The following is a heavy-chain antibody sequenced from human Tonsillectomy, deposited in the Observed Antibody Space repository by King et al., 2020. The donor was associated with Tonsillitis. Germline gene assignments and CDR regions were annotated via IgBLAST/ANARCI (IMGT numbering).Heavy chain of an antibody. CDR3: ARDGRELTGDYYFDY. CDR2: ISYDGSNK. Sequence: VQLVESGGGVVQPGRSLRLSCAASGFTFTTYAMHWVRQPPGKGLEWVAVISYDGSNKYYTDSVRGRFTISRDNSKNTLYLQMNSLAEDTAVYYCARDGRELTGDYYFDYWGQGTLVTVSS. V-gene: IGHV3-30-3*01. J-gene: IGHJ4*02. CDR1: GFTFTTYA. D-gene: IGHD7-27*01.